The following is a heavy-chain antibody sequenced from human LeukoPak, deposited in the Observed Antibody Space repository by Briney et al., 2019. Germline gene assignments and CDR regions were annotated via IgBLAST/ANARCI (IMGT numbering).Heavy chain of an antibody. CDR3: ARGLDSSSSY. V-gene: IGHV4-38-2*02. D-gene: IGHD6-6*01. J-gene: IGHJ4*02. Sequence: SETLSLTCTVSGYSVSSASYWTWIRQPPGKGLEWNGSIYYGGSTYYTPSLKSRVTISVDTSKNQFSLKLSSVTAADTAVYYCARGLDSSSSYWGQGTLVTVSS. CDR1: GYSVSSASY. CDR2: IYYGGST.